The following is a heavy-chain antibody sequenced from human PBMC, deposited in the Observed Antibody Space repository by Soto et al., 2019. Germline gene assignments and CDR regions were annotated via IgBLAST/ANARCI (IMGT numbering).Heavy chain of an antibody. Sequence: GGSLRLSCAASGFTFSSYAMHWVRQAPGKGLEWVAVISYDGSNKYYADSVKGRFTISRDNSKNTLYLQMNSLRAEDTAVYYCARVPGQQLAEYFQHWGQGTLVTVSS. CDR2: ISYDGSNK. CDR1: GFTFSSYA. D-gene: IGHD6-13*01. J-gene: IGHJ1*01. CDR3: ARVPGQQLAEYFQH. V-gene: IGHV3-30-3*01.